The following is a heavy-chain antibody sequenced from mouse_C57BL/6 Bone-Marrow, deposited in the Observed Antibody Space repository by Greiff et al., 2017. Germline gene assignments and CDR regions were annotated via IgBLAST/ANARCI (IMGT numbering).Heavy chain of an antibody. D-gene: IGHD2-2*01. CDR1: GYTFTSYW. Sequence: VQLQQPGAELVKPGASVKLSCKASGYTFTSYWMPWVKQRPGRGLEWIGRIDPNSGGTKYNETFKSKATLTVDKPSSKAYMQLSSLTSEDAAVYDCARGRRVTTEYYLDYWGQGTTLTVSS. J-gene: IGHJ2*01. V-gene: IGHV1-72*01. CDR2: IDPNSGGT. CDR3: ARGRRVTTEYYLDY.